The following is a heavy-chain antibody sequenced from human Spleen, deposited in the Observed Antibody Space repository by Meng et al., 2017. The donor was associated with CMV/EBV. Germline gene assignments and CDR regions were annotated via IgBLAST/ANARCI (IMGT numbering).Heavy chain of an antibody. CDR3: TKARVYYYYYAMDV. Sequence: GESLKISCVASGVTFSNHGMHWVRQAPGKGLEWVTFIQYDGSDKYYADSVKGRFTISRDNSKNTVYLQMNSLGPEDTAVYYCTKARVYYYYYAMDVWGQGTTVTVSS. V-gene: IGHV3-30*02. J-gene: IGHJ6*02. CDR1: GVTFSNHG. CDR2: IQYDGSDK.